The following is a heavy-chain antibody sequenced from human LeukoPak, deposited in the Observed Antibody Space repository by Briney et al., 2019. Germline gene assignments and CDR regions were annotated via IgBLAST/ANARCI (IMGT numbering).Heavy chain of an antibody. J-gene: IGHJ4*02. V-gene: IGHV3-74*03. D-gene: IGHD1-26*01. CDR2: ITDDAAT. CDR1: GFTFSSAW. CDR3: VRDRVGPDY. Sequence: GSLRLSCAASGFTFSSAWMHWVRQAPGTGLVWVSRITDDAATTYADSVKGRFTISRDNAKSTLYLQMNSLRAEDTAVYYCVRDRVGPDYWGQGTLVTVSS.